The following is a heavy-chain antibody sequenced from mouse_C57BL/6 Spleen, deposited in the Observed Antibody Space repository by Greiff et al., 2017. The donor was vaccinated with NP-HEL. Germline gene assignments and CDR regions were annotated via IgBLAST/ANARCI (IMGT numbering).Heavy chain of an antibody. V-gene: IGHV1-80*01. D-gene: IGHD1-1*01. CDR1: GYAFSSYW. Sequence: QVQLQQSGAELVKPGASVKISCKASGYAFSSYWMNWVKQRPGKGLEWIGQIYPGDGDTNYNGKFKGKATLTADKSSSTAYMQLSSLTSADSAVYFCARPITTVVGGYYFDYWGQGTTLTVSS. CDR3: ARPITTVVGGYYFDY. CDR2: IYPGDGDT. J-gene: IGHJ2*01.